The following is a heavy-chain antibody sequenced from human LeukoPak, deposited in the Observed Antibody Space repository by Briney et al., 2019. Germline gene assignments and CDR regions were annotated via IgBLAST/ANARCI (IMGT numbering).Heavy chain of an antibody. CDR3: ARAPSGYFDYFDY. V-gene: IGHV1-2*02. CDR1: GYTFTGYY. Sequence: ASVKVSCKASGYTFTGYYMHWVRQAPGQGLEWMGWINPNSGGTNYAQKFQGRVTMTRDTSISTAYMELSRLRSDDTAVYYCARAPSGYFDYFDYWGQGTLVTVSS. CDR2: INPNSGGT. J-gene: IGHJ4*02. D-gene: IGHD3-22*01.